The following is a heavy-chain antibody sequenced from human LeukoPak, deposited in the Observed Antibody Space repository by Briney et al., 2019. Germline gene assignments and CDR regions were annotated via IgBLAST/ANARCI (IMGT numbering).Heavy chain of an antibody. CDR1: GGSFSGYY. V-gene: IGHV4-34*01. D-gene: IGHD3-3*01. CDR3: ARRYDFWSGYYHYYYYYMDV. CDR2: INHSGST. J-gene: IGHJ6*03. Sequence: PSETLSLTCAVYGGSFSGYYWSWIRQPPGKGLEWIGEINHSGSTNYNPSLKSRVTISVDTSKNQFPLKLSSVTAADTAVYYCARRYDFWSGYYHYYYYYMDVWGKGTTVTVSS.